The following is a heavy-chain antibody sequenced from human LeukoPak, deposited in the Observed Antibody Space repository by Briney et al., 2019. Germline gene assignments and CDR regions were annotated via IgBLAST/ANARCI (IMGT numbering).Heavy chain of an antibody. D-gene: IGHD3-10*01. J-gene: IGHJ6*02. CDR1: GFTVSGNY. Sequence: GGSLRLSCAASGFTVSGNYMSWVRQAPGKGLEWVSVIYSGGDTYYADSVKGRFTISGDIATNSVYLQMNSLRAEDTALYYCVRDGNRGYDMDVWGQGTAVTVSS. V-gene: IGHV3-53*01. CDR2: IYSGGDT. CDR3: VRDGNRGYDMDV.